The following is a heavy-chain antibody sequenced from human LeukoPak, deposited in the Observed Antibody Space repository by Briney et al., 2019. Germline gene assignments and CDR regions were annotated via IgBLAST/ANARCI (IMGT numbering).Heavy chain of an antibody. CDR1: GFTFSRYW. CDR3: AKCTTGNTHYPIDY. V-gene: IGHV3-74*03. CDR2: ISPDGSTT. Sequence: GGSLRLSCAASGFTFSRYWMHWVRQAPGKGLMWVSRISPDGSTTLYADSVKGRFTISRDNSKNTLYLQMNSLRVEDTAAYYCAKCTTGNTHYPIDYWGQGTLVTVSS. D-gene: IGHD4-17*01. J-gene: IGHJ4*02.